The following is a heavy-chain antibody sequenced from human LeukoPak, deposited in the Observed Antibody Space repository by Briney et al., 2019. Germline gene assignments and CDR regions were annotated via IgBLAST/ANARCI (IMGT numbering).Heavy chain of an antibody. CDR2: MNPNSGNT. Sequence: ASVKVSCKASGYTFTSYDINWVRQATGQGLEWMGWMNPNSGNTGYAQKFQGRVTMTRNTSISTAYMELSSLRSEDTAVYYCARGNYYGSGSYYTVPHDYWGQGTLVTVSS. J-gene: IGHJ4*02. CDR1: GYTFTSYD. V-gene: IGHV1-8*01. CDR3: ARGNYYGSGSYYTVPHDY. D-gene: IGHD3-10*01.